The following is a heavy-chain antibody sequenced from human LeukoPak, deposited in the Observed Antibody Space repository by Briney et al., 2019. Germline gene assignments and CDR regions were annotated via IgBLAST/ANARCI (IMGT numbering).Heavy chain of an antibody. CDR3: ARDIGYYDSSGYLY. CDR1: GFTFSDYY. Sequence: GGSLRLSCAASGFTFSDYYMSWIRQAPGKGLEWVSYISSSGSTIYYADSVKGRFTISRDNAKNLLYLQMNSLRAEETAVYYCARDIGYYDSSGYLYWGQGTLVTVSS. V-gene: IGHV3-11*01. J-gene: IGHJ4*02. D-gene: IGHD3-22*01. CDR2: ISSSGSTI.